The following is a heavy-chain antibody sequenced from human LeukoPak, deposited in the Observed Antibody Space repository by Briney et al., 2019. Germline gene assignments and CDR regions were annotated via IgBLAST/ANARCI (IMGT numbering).Heavy chain of an antibody. V-gene: IGHV3-15*01. CDR1: GASRFSVSRAW. CDR2: IKSKTDGGTT. CDR3: TTGYSSDWYY. Sequence: GGSLRLSCAASGASRFSVSRAWLNWVRQAPGKGLEWVGHIKSKTDGGTTDYAAPVKGRFIISRDDSKNTLYLQMNSLKTEDTAVYYCTTGYSSDWYYWGQGTLVTVSS. J-gene: IGHJ4*02. D-gene: IGHD6-19*01.